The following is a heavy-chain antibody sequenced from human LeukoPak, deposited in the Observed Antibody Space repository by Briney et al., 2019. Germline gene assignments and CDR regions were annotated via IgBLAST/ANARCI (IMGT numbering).Heavy chain of an antibody. D-gene: IGHD3-22*01. J-gene: IGHJ4*02. V-gene: IGHV1-24*01. Sequence: ASVKVSCKASGGTFSSYAISWVRQAPGQGLEWMGGFDPEDGETIYAQKFQGRVTMTEDTSTDTAYMELSSLRSEDTAVYYCATAVPSSGSPPSYFDYWGQGTLVTVSS. CDR3: ATAVPSSGSPPSYFDY. CDR2: FDPEDGET. CDR1: GGTFSSYA.